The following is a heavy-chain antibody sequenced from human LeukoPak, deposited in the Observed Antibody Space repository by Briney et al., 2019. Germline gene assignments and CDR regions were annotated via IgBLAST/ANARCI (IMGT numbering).Heavy chain of an antibody. CDR2: ISAYNGNT. V-gene: IGHV1-18*01. CDR1: GYTFTSYG. CDR3: ARVPYYYDSSGYFY. Sequence: ASVKVSCKASGYTFTSYGISWVRQASGQGLEWMGWISAYNGNTNYAQKLQGRVTMTTDTSTSTAYMELRSLRSDDTAVYYCARVPYYYDSSGYFYWGQGTLVTVSS. J-gene: IGHJ4*02. D-gene: IGHD3-22*01.